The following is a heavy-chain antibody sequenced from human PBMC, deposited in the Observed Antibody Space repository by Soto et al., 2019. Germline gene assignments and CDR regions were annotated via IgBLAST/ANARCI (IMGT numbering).Heavy chain of an antibody. V-gene: IGHV3-23*01. Sequence: EVQLLESGGDLTQPGGSLRLSCVASGLTFGSRAMSWVRQAPGEGLQWVSTITDTGGDAKYADSVRGRFGISRDNSKKILYLQMTSLTAEDSAMYFCARGSTDSYPGSRIFDFWGRGTLVTVSS. CDR2: ITDTGGDA. CDR3: ARGSTDSYPGSRIFDF. CDR1: GLTFGSRA. D-gene: IGHD3-10*01. J-gene: IGHJ4*02.